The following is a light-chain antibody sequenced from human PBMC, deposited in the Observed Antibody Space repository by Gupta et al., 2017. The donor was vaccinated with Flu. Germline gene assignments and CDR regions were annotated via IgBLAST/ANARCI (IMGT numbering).Light chain of an antibody. Sequence: SYDLTQPVPVSVALGQTGTITCAGNKIVTINVHWYQQKPGQAPLLIIYRDRNRPAGIPERFYGSNSGNTATLTIDRVQVGDEAVYYCQVWDSNRGVFGGGTRLTVL. V-gene: IGLV3-9*01. CDR2: RDR. J-gene: IGLJ3*02. CDR3: QVWDSNRGV. CDR1: KIVTIN.